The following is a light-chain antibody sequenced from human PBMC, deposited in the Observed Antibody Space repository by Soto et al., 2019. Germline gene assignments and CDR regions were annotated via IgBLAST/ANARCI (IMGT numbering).Light chain of an antibody. CDR1: SSDVGGYNY. V-gene: IGLV2-11*01. J-gene: IGLJ3*02. CDR3: CSNAGSNTWV. Sequence: QSVLTQPRSVSGSPGQSVTISCTGTSSDVGGYNYVSWYQQHPGKAPKLMIYDVSKRPSGVPDRFSGSKSGNTASLTISGLQAEDEADYYCCSNAGSNTWVFGGGTKVTVL. CDR2: DVS.